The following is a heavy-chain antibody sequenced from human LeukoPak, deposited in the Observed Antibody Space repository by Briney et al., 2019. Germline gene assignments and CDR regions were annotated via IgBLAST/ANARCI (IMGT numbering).Heavy chain of an antibody. J-gene: IGHJ5*02. Sequence: SETLSLTCAVSGGSFSDYSWSWIRQPPGKGLEWIGEINHSGSTSYNPSLKSRVTMSVDTSKNQFSVKLSSVTAADTAVYYCARHGVATWFDPWGQGTLVTVSS. CDR2: INHSGST. D-gene: IGHD2-15*01. CDR1: GGSFSDYS. CDR3: ARHGVATWFDP. V-gene: IGHV4-34*01.